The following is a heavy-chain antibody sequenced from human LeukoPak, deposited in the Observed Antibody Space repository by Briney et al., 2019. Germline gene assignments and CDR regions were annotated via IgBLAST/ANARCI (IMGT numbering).Heavy chain of an antibody. CDR2: ISGSGRSV. V-gene: IGHV3-11*01. CDR3: ARVPTSSWYPHFYYMDV. D-gene: IGHD6-13*01. J-gene: IGHJ6*03. CDR1: GFRFSEYY. Sequence: PGGSLRLSCEASGFRFSEYYMNWIRQAPGKGLEWVAYISGSGRSVFYADSVQGRFTVSRDNAKNSLNLQMNSLRVEDRALYYCARVPTSSWYPHFYYMDVWGKGIMVTVSS.